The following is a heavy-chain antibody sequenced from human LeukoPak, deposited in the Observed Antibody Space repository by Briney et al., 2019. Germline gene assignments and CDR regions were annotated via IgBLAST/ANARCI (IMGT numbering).Heavy chain of an antibody. CDR1: GFTFNNYS. J-gene: IGHJ3*02. CDR3: ANISVAGTDAFDI. CDR2: IYSRGGYM. Sequence: GGSLRLSCEASGFTFNNYSMNWVRQARGKGVEGVASIYSRGGYMFYADSVKGGFTISRERDKNSLYLQMNSLRAEDTAVYYCANISVAGTDAFDIWGQGTMVTVSS. D-gene: IGHD6-19*01. V-gene: IGHV3-21*01.